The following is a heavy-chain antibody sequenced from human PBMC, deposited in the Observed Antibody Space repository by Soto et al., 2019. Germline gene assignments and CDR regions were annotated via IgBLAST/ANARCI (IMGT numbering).Heavy chain of an antibody. J-gene: IGHJ6*02. D-gene: IGHD2-15*01. CDR3: ARGDCSGGSCYYHYYYGMDV. CDR1: GYTYTSYD. CDR2: MNPNSGNT. V-gene: IGHV1-8*01. Sequence: QVQLVQSGAEVKKPGASVKFSCKASGYTYTSYDINWVRQATGQGLEWMGWMNPNSGNTGYAQKFQGRVTMTRNTSISTAYMELSSLRSEDTAVYYCARGDCSGGSCYYHYYYGMDVWCQGTTVTVSS.